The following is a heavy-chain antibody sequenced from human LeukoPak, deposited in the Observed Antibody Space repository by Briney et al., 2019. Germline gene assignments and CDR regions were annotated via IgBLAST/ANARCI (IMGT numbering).Heavy chain of an antibody. CDR2: MNPNSGNT. Sequence: GASVKVSCKASGYAFNTYDINWVRQATGQGPEWMGWMNPNSGNTGYTQNFQGRVTMTRNTSITTAYMELSSLKSEDTAVYYCARGRGSGHKENWFDPWGQGTLVTVSS. CDR1: GYAFNTYD. J-gene: IGHJ5*02. CDR3: ARGRGSGHKENWFDP. D-gene: IGHD6-19*01. V-gene: IGHV1-8*01.